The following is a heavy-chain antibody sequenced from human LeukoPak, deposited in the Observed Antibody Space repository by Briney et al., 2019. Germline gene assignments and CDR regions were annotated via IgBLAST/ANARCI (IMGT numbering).Heavy chain of an antibody. Sequence: SETLSLTCTVSGGSISSYYWSWIRQPPGKGLEWIGYIYYSGSTNYDPSLKSRVTISVDTSKNQFSLKLSSVTAADTAVYYCARAAYCGGDCYLPPFDYWGQGTLVTVSS. CDR1: GGSISSYY. D-gene: IGHD2-21*02. CDR2: IYYSGST. CDR3: ARAAYCGGDCYLPPFDY. V-gene: IGHV4-59*01. J-gene: IGHJ4*02.